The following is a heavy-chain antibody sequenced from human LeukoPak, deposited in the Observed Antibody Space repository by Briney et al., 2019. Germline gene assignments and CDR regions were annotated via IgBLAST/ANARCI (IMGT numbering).Heavy chain of an antibody. D-gene: IGHD3-22*01. Sequence: SETLSLTCTVSGGSISSYYWSWIRQPPGKGLEWIGYIYYSGSTNYNPSLKSRVTISVDTSKNQFSLKLGSVTAADTAVYYCARRNYYDSVLGYWGQGTLVTVSS. J-gene: IGHJ4*02. CDR2: IYYSGST. CDR1: GGSISSYY. CDR3: ARRNYYDSVLGY. V-gene: IGHV4-59*01.